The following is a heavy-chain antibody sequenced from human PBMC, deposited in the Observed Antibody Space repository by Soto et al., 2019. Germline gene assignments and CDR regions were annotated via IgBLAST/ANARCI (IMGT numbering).Heavy chain of an antibody. V-gene: IGHV4-38-2*01. J-gene: IGHJ4*02. CDR2: IYHRGST. Sequence: SETLSLTLVVSSYSISRGYYWGRIRQPPGKGLEWIGSIYHRGSTYYNPSLKSRVTILVDTSKNQFSLKLSSVTAADTAVYYCATVDTGMGRSDYWGPGTLVTVSS. CDR1: SYSISRGYY. D-gene: IGHD5-18*01. CDR3: ATVDTGMGRSDY.